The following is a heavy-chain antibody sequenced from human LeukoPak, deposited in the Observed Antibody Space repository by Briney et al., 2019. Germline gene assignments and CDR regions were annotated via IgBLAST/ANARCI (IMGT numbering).Heavy chain of an antibody. D-gene: IGHD6-13*01. J-gene: IGHJ5*02. V-gene: IGHV3-9*01. CDR2: ISWNSGSI. CDR3: AKDTAAVPTNWFDP. CDR1: GFTFDDYA. Sequence: PGGSLRLSCAASGFTFDDYAMHWVRQAPGKGLEWVSGISWNSGSIGYADSVKGRFTISRDNAKNSLYLQMNGLRAEDTALYYCAKDTAAVPTNWFDPWGQGTLVTVSS.